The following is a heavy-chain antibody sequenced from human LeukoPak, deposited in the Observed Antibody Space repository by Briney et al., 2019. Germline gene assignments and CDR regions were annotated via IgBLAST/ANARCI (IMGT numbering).Heavy chain of an antibody. D-gene: IGHD5-18*01. Sequence: GSSVKVSCKSSGGSCSIYAISWVRQAPGQGLEWMGRIIPIFGTANYAQRFQDRVTITADIVSSTAYMELTSLTSGDTAVYFCAKQGAARQDYYMDVWGNGTTVTVSS. CDR3: AKQGAARQDYYMDV. CDR2: IIPIFGTA. CDR1: GGSCSIYA. V-gene: IGHV1-69*06. J-gene: IGHJ6*03.